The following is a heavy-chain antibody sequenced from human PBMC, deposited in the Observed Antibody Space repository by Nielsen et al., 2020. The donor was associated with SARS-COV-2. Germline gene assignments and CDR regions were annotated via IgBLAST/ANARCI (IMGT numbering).Heavy chain of an antibody. J-gene: IGHJ5*02. D-gene: IGHD2-2*01. Sequence: GGSLRLSCAASGFTFSNAWMSWVRQAPGKGLEWMGGFDPEDGETIYAQKFQGRVTMTEDTSTDTAYMELSSLRSEDTAVYYCATAPAAIRSNWFDPWGQGTLVTVSS. V-gene: IGHV1-24*01. CDR1: GFTFSNAW. CDR3: ATAPAAIRSNWFDP. CDR2: FDPEDGET.